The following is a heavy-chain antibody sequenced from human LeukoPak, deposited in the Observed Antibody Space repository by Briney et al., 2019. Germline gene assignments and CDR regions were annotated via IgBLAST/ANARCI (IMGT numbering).Heavy chain of an antibody. J-gene: IGHJ4*02. CDR1: GYTFTGYY. D-gene: IGHD6-6*01. CDR3: ARRIAAREGFDY. CDR2: INPNSGGT. V-gene: IGHV1-2*02. Sequence: ASVKVSCKASGYTFTGYYMHWVRQAPGQGLEWMGWINPNSGGTNYAQKFQGRVTMTRDTSTSTVYMELSSLRSEDTAVYYCARRIAAREGFDYWGQGTLVTVSS.